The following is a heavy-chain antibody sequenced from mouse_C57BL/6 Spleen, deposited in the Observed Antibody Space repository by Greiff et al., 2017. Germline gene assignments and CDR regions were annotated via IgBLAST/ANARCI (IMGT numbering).Heavy chain of an antibody. CDR1: GFTFTDYY. J-gene: IGHJ3*01. V-gene: IGHV7-3*01. CDR3: ARYGASYDGHVFAY. D-gene: IGHD2-3*01. CDR2: IRNKANGYTT. Sequence: EVKVEESGGGLVQPGGSLSLSCAASGFTFTDYYMSWVRQPPGKALEWLGFIRNKANGYTTEYSASVKGRFTISRDNSQSILYLQMNALRAEDSATYYWARYGASYDGHVFAYWGQGTLVTVSA.